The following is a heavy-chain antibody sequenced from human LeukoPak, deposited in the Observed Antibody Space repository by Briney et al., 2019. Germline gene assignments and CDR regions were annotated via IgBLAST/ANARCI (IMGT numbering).Heavy chain of an antibody. Sequence: ASVKVSCKASGYTFTGYYMHWVRQAPGQGLEWMGWINPNSGGTNYAQKFQGWVTMTRDTSISTAYMELSRLRSEDTAVYYCATTTYYYDSSGYDYYGMDVWGQGTTVTVSS. CDR2: INPNSGGT. D-gene: IGHD3-22*01. CDR3: ATTTYYYDSSGYDYYGMDV. V-gene: IGHV1-2*04. CDR1: GYTFTGYY. J-gene: IGHJ6*02.